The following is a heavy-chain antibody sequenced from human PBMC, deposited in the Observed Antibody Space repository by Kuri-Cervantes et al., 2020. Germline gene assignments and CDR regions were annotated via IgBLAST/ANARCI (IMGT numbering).Heavy chain of an antibody. Sequence: ASVKVSCKASGYTFTNYDINWVRQATGQGLEWMGWMNPNSGNTGYAQKFQGRVTMTRDTSISTVYLEVSRLRSDDTAVYYCARGTAEFDFWGQGTLVTVSS. CDR3: ARGTAEFDF. J-gene: IGHJ4*02. V-gene: IGHV1-8*01. CDR1: GYTFTNYD. D-gene: IGHD7-27*01. CDR2: MNPNSGNT.